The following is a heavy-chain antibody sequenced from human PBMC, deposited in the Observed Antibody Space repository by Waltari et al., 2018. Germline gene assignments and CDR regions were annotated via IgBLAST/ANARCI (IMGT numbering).Heavy chain of an antibody. D-gene: IGHD6-13*01. CDR1: GFTATSTY. Sequence: EVQLVETVGGLIQPGGPLRLYCAPSGFTATSTYLSWVRQPPGKGLEWVSIIFSGTRTYYADSVKGRFTISRDNSKNTLYLQMNSLRAEDTAVYYCARDHIAAPENYRGQGTLVTVSS. CDR2: IFSGTRT. CDR3: ARDHIAAPENY. J-gene: IGHJ4*02. V-gene: IGHV3-53*02.